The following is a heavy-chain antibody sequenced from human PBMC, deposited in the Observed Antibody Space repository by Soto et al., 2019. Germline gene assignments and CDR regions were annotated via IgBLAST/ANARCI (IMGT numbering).Heavy chain of an antibody. CDR3: ATRLGYCSGGSCYFGAFDI. J-gene: IGHJ3*02. Sequence: QLQLQESGPGLVKPSETLSLTCTVSGGSISSSSYYWGWIRQPPGKGLEWIGSIYYSGSTYYNPSPKSRVTISVDTSKNQFSLKLSSVTAADTAVYYCATRLGYCSGGSCYFGAFDIWGQGTMVTVSS. CDR1: GGSISSSSYY. CDR2: IYYSGST. D-gene: IGHD2-15*01. V-gene: IGHV4-39*01.